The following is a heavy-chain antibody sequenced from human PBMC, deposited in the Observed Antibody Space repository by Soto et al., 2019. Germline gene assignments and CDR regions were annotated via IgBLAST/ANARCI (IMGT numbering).Heavy chain of an antibody. CDR2: IIPIFGTA. D-gene: IGHD2-15*01. CDR1: GGTFSSYA. V-gene: IGHV1-69*01. Sequence: QVQLVQSGAEVKKPGSSVKVSCKAYGGTFSSYAISWVRQAPGQGLEWMGGIIPIFGTANYAQKFQGRVTITADESTSTAYMELSSLRSEDTAVYYCAREHCSGGSCYPREPTFDYWGQGTLVTVSS. J-gene: IGHJ4*02. CDR3: AREHCSGGSCYPREPTFDY.